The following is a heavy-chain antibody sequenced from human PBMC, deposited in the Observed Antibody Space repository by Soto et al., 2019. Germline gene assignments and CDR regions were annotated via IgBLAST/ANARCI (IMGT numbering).Heavy chain of an antibody. CDR3: ETHRYSGSPSLDY. CDR1: GFTFIESC. CDR2: IYPGDSDT. Sequence: GEAFRLTCKVCGFTFIESCISRVPRMPGKGLEWMGIIYPGDSDTRYSPSFQGQVTISADKSISTAYLQWSSLKASDTAMYYCETHRYSGSPSLDYWGQGHLVTASA. D-gene: IGHD1-26*01. V-gene: IGHV5-51*01. J-gene: IGHJ4*02.